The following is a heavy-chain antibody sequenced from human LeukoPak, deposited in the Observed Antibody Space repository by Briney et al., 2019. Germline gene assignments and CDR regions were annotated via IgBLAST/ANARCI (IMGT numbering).Heavy chain of an antibody. Sequence: GGSLRLSCTASGFTFSSYSMSWVRQAPGKGLEWVSSISTSSGYTYYADSMKGRFTISRDNAKKSLYLQMKTLRAEDTAVSFCAEVTDSVSYNPRGWLVLWGQETLVTVSS. J-gene: IGHJ5*02. D-gene: IGHD1-1*01. V-gene: IGHV3-21*01. CDR1: GFTFSSYS. CDR2: ISTSSGYT. CDR3: AEVTDSVSYNPRGWLVL.